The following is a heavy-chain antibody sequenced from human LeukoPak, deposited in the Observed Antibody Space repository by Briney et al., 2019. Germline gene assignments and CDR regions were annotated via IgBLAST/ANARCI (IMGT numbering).Heavy chain of an antibody. Sequence: GASVKVSCKASGYTFTSYDINWVRQATGQGLEWMGWMNPNSGNTGYAQKFQGRVTMTRNSSITTAYMELSSLRSEDTAVYYCAKDLVAAAGNVGWFDPWGQGTLVTVSS. D-gene: IGHD6-13*01. CDR2: MNPNSGNT. CDR1: GYTFTSYD. J-gene: IGHJ5*02. CDR3: AKDLVAAAGNVGWFDP. V-gene: IGHV1-8*01.